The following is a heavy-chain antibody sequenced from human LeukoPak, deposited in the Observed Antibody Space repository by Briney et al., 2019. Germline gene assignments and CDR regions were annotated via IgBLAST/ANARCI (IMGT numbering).Heavy chain of an antibody. CDR1: GGSISSSSYY. D-gene: IGHD2-21*01. Sequence: SETLSLTCTVSGGSISSSSYYWSWIRQPPGKGLEWIGYIYYSGSTNYNPSLKSRVTISVDTSKNQFSLKLSSVTAADTAVYYCARDRGWGLGFRAFDIWGQGTMVTVSS. CDR3: ARDRGWGLGFRAFDI. J-gene: IGHJ3*02. CDR2: IYYSGST. V-gene: IGHV4-61*01.